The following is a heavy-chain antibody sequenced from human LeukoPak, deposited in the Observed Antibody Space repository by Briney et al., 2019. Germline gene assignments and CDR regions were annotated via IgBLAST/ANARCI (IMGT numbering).Heavy chain of an antibody. V-gene: IGHV4-38-2*01. Sequence: SETQSLTCAVSGYSISSGYYWGWIRQPPGKGLELIGSIYHSGSTYYNPSLNSRVTLSVDTSKNQFSLKLTSVTAADTAVYYCARHGAFYYGSGSSGFDYWGQGTLVTVSS. D-gene: IGHD3-10*01. CDR1: GYSISSGYY. CDR2: IYHSGST. CDR3: ARHGAFYYGSGSSGFDY. J-gene: IGHJ4*02.